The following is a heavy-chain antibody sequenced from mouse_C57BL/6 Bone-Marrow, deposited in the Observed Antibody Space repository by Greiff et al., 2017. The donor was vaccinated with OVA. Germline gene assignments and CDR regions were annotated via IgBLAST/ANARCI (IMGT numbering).Heavy chain of an antibody. Sequence: EVQLVESEGGLVQPGSSMKLSCTASGFTFSDYYMAWVRQVPEKGLEWVANINYDGSSTYYLDSLKSRFIISRDNAKNILYLQMSSLKSEDTATYYCARGRYYGSGYFDVWGTGTTVTVSS. J-gene: IGHJ1*03. CDR3: ARGRYYGSGYFDV. V-gene: IGHV5-16*01. CDR1: GFTFSDYY. D-gene: IGHD1-1*01. CDR2: INYDGSST.